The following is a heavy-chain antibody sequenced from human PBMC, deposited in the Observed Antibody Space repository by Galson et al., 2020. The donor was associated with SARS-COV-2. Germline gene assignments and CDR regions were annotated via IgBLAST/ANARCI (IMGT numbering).Heavy chain of an antibody. CDR2: MNGAGGTT. CDR3: AKDQGNDYGDQLDY. D-gene: IGHD4-17*01. J-gene: IGHJ4*02. Sequence: GGSLRLSCVASGFTFSRYAMSWVRQAPGKGLEWVSSMNGAGGTTNYADSVRGRFSISRDNSKNTLYVRMNSLGAEDTAVYYCAKDQGNDYGDQLDYWGQGTLVTVSS. CDR1: GFTFSRYA. V-gene: IGHV3-23*01.